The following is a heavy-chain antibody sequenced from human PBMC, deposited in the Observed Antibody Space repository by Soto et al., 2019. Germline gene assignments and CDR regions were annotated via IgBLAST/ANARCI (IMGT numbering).Heavy chain of an antibody. CDR1: GGTFSSYT. CDR3: AREKSPGSYGY. Sequence: QVQLVQSGAEVKKPGSSVKVSCKASGGTFSSYTISWVRQAPGQGLEWMGRIIPILGTASYAQKFQGRVTITADKSTSTAYMELSSLRSEDTAVYYCAREKSPGSYGYWGQGTLVTVSS. D-gene: IGHD3-10*01. V-gene: IGHV1-69*08. J-gene: IGHJ4*02. CDR2: IIPILGTA.